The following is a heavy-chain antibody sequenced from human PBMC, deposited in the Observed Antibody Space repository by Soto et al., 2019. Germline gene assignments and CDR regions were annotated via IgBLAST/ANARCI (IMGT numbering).Heavy chain of an antibody. CDR2: IRTYNGNT. D-gene: IGHD6-6*01. CDR3: ARDPQYSTSSQVFDS. V-gene: IGHV1-18*01. J-gene: IGHJ4*02. Sequence: QVQLVQSGAEVKKPGASVKVSCKASGYTFTTYAISWVRQAPGQGLEWMGRIRTYNGNTKYAQKLQGRVTMTTDTSTSTAYMELRSLRSDDTAVYYCARDPQYSTSSQVFDSWGQGTLVTVSS. CDR1: GYTFTTYA.